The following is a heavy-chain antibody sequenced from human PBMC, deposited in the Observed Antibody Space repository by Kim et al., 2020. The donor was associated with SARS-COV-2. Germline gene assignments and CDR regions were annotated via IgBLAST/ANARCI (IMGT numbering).Heavy chain of an antibody. D-gene: IGHD3-10*01. CDR3: ARGLLWFGELSDGRDYYYYYGMDV. Sequence: ASVKVSCKASGYTFTSYGISWVRQAPGQGLEWMGWISAYNGNTNYAQKLQGRVTMTTDTSTSTAYMELRSLRSDDTAVYYCARGLLWFGELSDGRDYYYYYGMDVWGQGTTVTVSS. V-gene: IGHV1-18*01. CDR1: GYTFTSYG. CDR2: ISAYNGNT. J-gene: IGHJ6*02.